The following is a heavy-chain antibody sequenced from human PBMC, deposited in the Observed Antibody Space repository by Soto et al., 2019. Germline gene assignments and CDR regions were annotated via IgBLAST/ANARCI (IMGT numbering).Heavy chain of an antibody. J-gene: IGHJ4*02. CDR1: GDSITGSY. Sequence: PSETLSLTCTVSGDSITGSYWSWIRQPPGKTLEWIGYVYHSGTTTYNPSLKTRVSISVDTSKNQFSLRLTSVIAADTAAYYCARDMPYAAGSLAGCDYWGQGILVTVS. CDR3: ARDMPYAAGSLAGCDY. CDR2: VYHSGTT. D-gene: IGHD1-26*01. V-gene: IGHV4-59*01.